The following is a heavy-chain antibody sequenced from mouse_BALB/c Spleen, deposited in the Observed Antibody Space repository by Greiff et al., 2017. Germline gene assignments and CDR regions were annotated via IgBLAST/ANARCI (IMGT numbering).Heavy chain of an antibody. Sequence: EVKVVESGGGLVKPGGSLKLSCAASGFAFSSYDMSWVRQTPEKRLEWVAYISSGGGSTYYPDTVKGRFTISRDNAKNTLYLQMSSLKSEDTAMYYCARHELDVWGAGTTVTVSS. CDR2: ISSGGGST. V-gene: IGHV5-12-1*01. CDR3: ARHELDV. J-gene: IGHJ1*01. CDR1: GFAFSSYD. D-gene: IGHD4-1*01.